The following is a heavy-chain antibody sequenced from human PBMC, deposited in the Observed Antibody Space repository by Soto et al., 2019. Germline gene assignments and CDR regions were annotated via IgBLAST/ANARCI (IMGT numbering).Heavy chain of an antibody. CDR2: IFSNDET. J-gene: IGHJ3*02. V-gene: IGHV2-26*01. Sequence: QVTLKESGPVLVKPTEPLTLTCTVSGFSLSNARMGVSWIRQPPGKALEWLAHIFSNDETSYSTSLKSRLTISKDTSKSQVVLTMTNMDPVDTATYYCARVIRKLEEETFDAFDIWGQGTMVTVSS. CDR3: ARVIRKLEEETFDAFDI. CDR1: GFSLSNARMG. D-gene: IGHD1-1*01.